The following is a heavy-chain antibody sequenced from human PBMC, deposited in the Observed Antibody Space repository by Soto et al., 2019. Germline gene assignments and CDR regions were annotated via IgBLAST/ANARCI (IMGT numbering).Heavy chain of an antibody. D-gene: IGHD2-21*02. CDR2: ISAYNANA. V-gene: IGHV1-18*01. CDR1: GYIFTNYG. J-gene: IGHJ6*02. Sequence: QVQLVQSGAEVKKPGASVRVSCKASGYIFTNYGFNWVRQAPGQGLEWMGWISAYNANANSAQKFQGRVTMTTDTSTVTAYMELRSLRIDDTAVYYCARGDLLYGLDVWGQGTTLTVSS. CDR3: ARGDLLYGLDV.